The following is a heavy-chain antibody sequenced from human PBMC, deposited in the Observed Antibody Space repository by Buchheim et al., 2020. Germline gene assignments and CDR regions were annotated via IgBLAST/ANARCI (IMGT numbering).Heavy chain of an antibody. D-gene: IGHD3-16*02. CDR1: DFTFSSYH. CDR2: ITATSGTI. J-gene: IGHJ6*02. V-gene: IGHV3-48*01. CDR3: ARDNFNDRWDV. Sequence: EVQLVESGGGLVQPGGSLRLSCAASDFTFSSYHMNWVRQAPGKGLQWVSYITATSGTIYYADSVKGRFTIPRDNAKNLLYREMNSLRAEDSAVYYCARDNFNDRWDVWGQGT.